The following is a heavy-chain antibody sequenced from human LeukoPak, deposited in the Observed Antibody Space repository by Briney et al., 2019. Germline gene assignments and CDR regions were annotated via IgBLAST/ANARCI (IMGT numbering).Heavy chain of an antibody. CDR1: GYTFTHYG. J-gene: IGHJ4*02. Sequence: ASVKVSCKASGYTFTHYGITWVRQAPGQGLAWMGWINTYNGDTKCAQKLQGRVTMTTDTSTSTAFMELRSLRSDDTAVYYCAREYTVTSPWKYWGQGTLVTVSS. CDR3: AREYTVTSPWKY. CDR2: INTYNGDT. V-gene: IGHV1-18*01. D-gene: IGHD4-17*01.